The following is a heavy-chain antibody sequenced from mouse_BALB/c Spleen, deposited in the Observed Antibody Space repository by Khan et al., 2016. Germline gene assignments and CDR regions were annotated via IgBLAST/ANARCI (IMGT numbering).Heavy chain of an antibody. Sequence: QIQLVQSGPELKKPGETVKISCKASGYTFTNYGLNWVKQAPGKGLKWMGWINTYTGEPTYADDFKGRFAFSLETSASTAYLQINNHKNENVATYCCARGNYGSSYWYFDVWGAGTTVTVSS. CDR1: GYTFTNYG. V-gene: IGHV9-1*02. CDR2: INTYTGEP. J-gene: IGHJ1*01. D-gene: IGHD1-1*01. CDR3: ARGNYGSSYWYFDV.